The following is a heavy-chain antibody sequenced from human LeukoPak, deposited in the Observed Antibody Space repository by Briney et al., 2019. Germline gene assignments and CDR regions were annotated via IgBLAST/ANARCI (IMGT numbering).Heavy chain of an antibody. J-gene: IGHJ4*02. D-gene: IGHD2-15*01. CDR1: RFTFSDYY. Sequence: PGGSLRLSCAASRFTFSDYYMSWIRQAPGKGLEWIAYISSSGSTIYYADSVKGRFTISRDNAKNSLYLQMNSLRAEDTAVYYCTSCGGGSCYTFDYWGQGTLVTVSS. CDR3: TSCGGGSCYTFDY. CDR2: ISSSGSTI. V-gene: IGHV3-11*01.